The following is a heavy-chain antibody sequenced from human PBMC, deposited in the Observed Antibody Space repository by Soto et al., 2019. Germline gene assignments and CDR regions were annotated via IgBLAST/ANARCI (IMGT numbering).Heavy chain of an antibody. Sequence: QVQLVESGGGVVQPGGSLRLSCAASGFIFSSYGMHWVRQAPGKGLEWVALIWYDGTNKFYGDAVKGRFTISRDNAKNTVYLQMNSLRAEDTAVYYCAKVSSGSYRNPFDSWGQGTLVTVSA. CDR1: GFIFSSYG. J-gene: IGHJ4*02. V-gene: IGHV3-33*06. CDR2: IWYDGTNK. D-gene: IGHD1-26*01. CDR3: AKVSSGSYRNPFDS.